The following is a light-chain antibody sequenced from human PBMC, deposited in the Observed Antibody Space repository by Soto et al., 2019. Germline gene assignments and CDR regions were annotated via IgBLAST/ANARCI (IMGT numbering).Light chain of an antibody. V-gene: IGLV1-47*02. CDR3: AAWDDSLSDYWV. Sequence: QSVLTQPPSASGTPGQRVTISCSGSSSNIGSNYVYWYQQLPGTAPKLLIYSNNQRPSGVPDRFSGSKSGTSASLAISGLRSEDEADYYCAAWDDSLSDYWVFGGGTKLTVL. J-gene: IGLJ3*02. CDR2: SNN. CDR1: SSNIGSNY.